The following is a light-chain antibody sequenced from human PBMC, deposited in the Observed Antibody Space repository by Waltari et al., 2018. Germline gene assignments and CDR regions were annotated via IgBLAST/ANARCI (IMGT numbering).Light chain of an antibody. CDR3: CSSAGRSTL. J-gene: IGLJ2*01. V-gene: IGLV2-23*01. Sequence: QSALTQPASVSGSPGQSITISCTGTTSDVGKYTLVSWYQQHPGKAPNLLIYEGSRRPSGISNRFSGSTSGNTASLTISGLQAEDEADYYCCSSAGRSTLFGGGTKLTLL. CDR1: TSDVGKYTL. CDR2: EGS.